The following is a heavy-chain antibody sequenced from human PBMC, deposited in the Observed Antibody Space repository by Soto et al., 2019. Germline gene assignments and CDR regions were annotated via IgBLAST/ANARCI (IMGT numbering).Heavy chain of an antibody. CDR3: AKLERSSIGRAFDI. J-gene: IGHJ3*02. CDR1: GFTFSSYG. Sequence: GGSLRLSCAASGFTFSSYGMHWVRQAPGKGLEWVAVISYDGSNKYYADSVKGRFTISRDNSKNTLYLQMNSLRAEDTAAYYCAKLERSSIGRAFDIWGQGTMVTVSS. CDR2: ISYDGSNK. V-gene: IGHV3-30*18. D-gene: IGHD1-1*01.